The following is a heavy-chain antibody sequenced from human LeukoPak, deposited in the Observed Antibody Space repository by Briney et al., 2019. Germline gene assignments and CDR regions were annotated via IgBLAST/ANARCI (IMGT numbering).Heavy chain of an antibody. Sequence: PSETLSLTCAVYGGSFSGYYWSWIRQPPGKGLEWIEEINHSGSTNYNPSLKSRVTISVDTSKNQFSLKLSSVTAADTAVYYYASRGIAALGHHYWGQGTLVTVSS. V-gene: IGHV4-34*01. CDR3: ASRGIAALGHHY. CDR2: INHSGST. CDR1: GGSFSGYY. D-gene: IGHD6-6*01. J-gene: IGHJ4*02.